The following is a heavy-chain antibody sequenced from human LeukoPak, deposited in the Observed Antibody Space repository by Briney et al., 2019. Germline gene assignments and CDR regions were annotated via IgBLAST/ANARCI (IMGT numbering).Heavy chain of an antibody. CDR2: IRYDGSNE. V-gene: IGHV3-30*02. CDR1: GFTFNNYD. CDR3: ARVMWSGYLTADY. D-gene: IGHD3-3*01. J-gene: IGHJ4*02. Sequence: PGGSLRLSCATSGFTFNNYDMHWVRQAPGKGLEWVAYIRYDGSNEKYADSVKGRFTISRDNSTNTLYLQMSGLGAEDTAIYYCARVMWSGYLTADYWGQGTLVTVSS.